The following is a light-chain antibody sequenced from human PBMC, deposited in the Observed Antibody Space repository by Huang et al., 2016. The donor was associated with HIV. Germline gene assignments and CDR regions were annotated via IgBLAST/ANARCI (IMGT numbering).Light chain of an antibody. J-gene: IGKJ4*01. CDR1: QSVSSY. V-gene: IGKV3-11*01. CDR3: QQRSNWL. CDR2: DAS. Sequence: EIVLTQSPATLSLSPGERATLSCRASQSVSSYLAWYQQKPGQAPRLLIYDASNRATGITARFSGSGSGTDFTLTSSSLEPEDFAVYYCQQRSNWLFGGGTKVEIK.